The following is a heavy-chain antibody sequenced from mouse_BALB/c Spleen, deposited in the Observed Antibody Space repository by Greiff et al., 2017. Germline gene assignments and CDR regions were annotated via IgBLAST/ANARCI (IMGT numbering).Heavy chain of an antibody. CDR1: GYSFTGYN. CDR3: ARNYYGSSYSPAMDY. J-gene: IGHJ4*01. D-gene: IGHD1-1*01. CDR2: IDPYYGGT. Sequence: VQLQQPGAELVMPGASVKMSCKASGYSFTGYNMNWVKQSNGKSLEWIGNIDPYYGGTSYNQKFKGKATLTVDKSSSTAYMQLKSLTSEDSAVYYCARNYYGSSYSPAMDYWGQGTSVTVSS. V-gene: IGHV1S135*01.